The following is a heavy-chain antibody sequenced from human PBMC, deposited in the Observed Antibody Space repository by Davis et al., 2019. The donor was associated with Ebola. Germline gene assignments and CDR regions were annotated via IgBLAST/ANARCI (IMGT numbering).Heavy chain of an antibody. CDR2: IYSGGST. V-gene: IGHV3-53*04. Sequence: PGGSLRLSCAASGFTVSSNYMSWVRQAPGKGLEWVSVIYSGGSTYYADSVKGRFTISRHNSKNTLYLQMNSLRAEDTAVYYCASNYGSGSYYRYYYYGMDVWGQGTTVTVSS. J-gene: IGHJ6*02. CDR1: GFTVSSNY. D-gene: IGHD3-10*01. CDR3: ASNYGSGSYYRYYYYGMDV.